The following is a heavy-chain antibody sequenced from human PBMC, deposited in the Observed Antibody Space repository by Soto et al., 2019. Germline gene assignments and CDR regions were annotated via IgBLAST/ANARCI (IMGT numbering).Heavy chain of an antibody. J-gene: IGHJ4*02. CDR1: GFTFSSYS. D-gene: IGHD1-20*01. Sequence: VQLVESGGGLVKPGGSLRLSCAASGFTFSSYSMNWVRQAPGKGLEWVSSISSSSSYIYYADSVKGRFTISRDNAKNSLYLQMNSLRAEDTAVYYCARDGRYNWNYGYWGQGTLVTVSS. CDR3: ARDGRYNWNYGY. CDR2: ISSSSSYI. V-gene: IGHV3-21*01.